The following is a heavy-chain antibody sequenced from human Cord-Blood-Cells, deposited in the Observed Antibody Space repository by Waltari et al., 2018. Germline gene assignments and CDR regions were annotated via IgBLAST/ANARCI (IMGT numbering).Heavy chain of an antibody. J-gene: IGHJ4*02. V-gene: IGHV4-59*08. CDR1: GGSISSYY. CDR2: IYYSGST. Sequence: QVQLQESGPGLVKPSETLSLTCTVSGGSISSYYWSWIRQPPGKGLEWIGYIYYSGSTNYHPSLKSRVTISVDTSKNQFSLKLSSVTAADTAVYYCAGWFRELFDYWGQGTLVTVSS. CDR3: AGWFRELFDY. D-gene: IGHD3-10*01.